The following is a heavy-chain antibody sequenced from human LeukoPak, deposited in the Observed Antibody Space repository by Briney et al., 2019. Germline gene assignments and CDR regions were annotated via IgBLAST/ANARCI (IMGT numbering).Heavy chain of an antibody. V-gene: IGHV1-18*01. J-gene: IGHJ3*02. Sequence: ASVKVSCKASGYTFTSYGISWVRQAPGQGLEWMGWISAYNGNTNYAQKLQGRVTMTTDTSTSTAYMELRSLRSDDTAVYYCARDLSPYSSSRPYAFDIWGQGTMVTVSS. D-gene: IGHD6-13*01. CDR2: ISAYNGNT. CDR1: GYTFTSYG. CDR3: ARDLSPYSSSRPYAFDI.